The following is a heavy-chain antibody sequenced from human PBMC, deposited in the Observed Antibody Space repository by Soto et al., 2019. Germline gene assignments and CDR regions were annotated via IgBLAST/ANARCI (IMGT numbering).Heavy chain of an antibody. Sequence: PGESLKISCKGSGYSFTSYWIGWVRQMPGKGLEWMGIIYPGDSDTRYSPSFQGQVTISADKSISTAYLQWSSLKASDTAMYYCARHRDYGGKRGLPGAYYYYGMDVWGQGTTVTVSS. D-gene: IGHD4-17*01. CDR3: ARHRDYGGKRGLPGAYYYYGMDV. V-gene: IGHV5-51*01. CDR2: IYPGDSDT. CDR1: GYSFTSYW. J-gene: IGHJ6*02.